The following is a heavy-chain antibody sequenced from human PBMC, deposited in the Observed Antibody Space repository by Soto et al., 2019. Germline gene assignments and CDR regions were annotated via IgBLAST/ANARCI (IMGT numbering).Heavy chain of an antibody. CDR2: IIPIFGPA. J-gene: IGHJ4*02. CDR1: GGTVSNSA. V-gene: IGHV1-69*01. CDR3: GSGSSWTKVEY. D-gene: IGHD6-13*01. Sequence: QVQLVQSGAEVKKPGSSVKVSCKASGGTVSNSAISWLRQAPGQGLEWMGGIIPIFGPATYSQKCQDRVTITADESTGTGYMELSSLTSEDTAVYFCGSGSSWTKVEYWGQGTLVTVSS.